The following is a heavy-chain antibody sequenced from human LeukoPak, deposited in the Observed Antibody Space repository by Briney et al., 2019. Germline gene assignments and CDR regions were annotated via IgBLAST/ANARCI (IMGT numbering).Heavy chain of an antibody. CDR1: GFTFSSYS. CDR2: ISSSSSYI. J-gene: IGHJ5*02. V-gene: IGHV3-21*01. CDR3: ARDSAGSLRSWFDP. Sequence: PGGSLRLSCAASGFTFSSYSMTWVRQAPGKGLEWVSSISSSSSYIYYADSVKGRFTISRDNAKNSLYLQMNSLRAEDTAVYYCARDSAGSLRSWFDPWGQGTLVTVSS.